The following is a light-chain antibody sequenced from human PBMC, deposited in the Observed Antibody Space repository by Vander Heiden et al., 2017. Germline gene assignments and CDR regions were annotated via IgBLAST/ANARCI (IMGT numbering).Light chain of an antibody. CDR1: QSISSY. Sequence: IQLPPSPSSLSAAVGDRVTITCRASQSISSYLKWYQQKPGKAPKLLIYAASSLQSGVPSRFSGSGSGTDFTLTISSLQPEDFATYYCQQSYSTPPVTFGGGTKVEIK. CDR3: QQSYSTPPVT. CDR2: AAS. V-gene: IGKV1-39*01. J-gene: IGKJ4*01.